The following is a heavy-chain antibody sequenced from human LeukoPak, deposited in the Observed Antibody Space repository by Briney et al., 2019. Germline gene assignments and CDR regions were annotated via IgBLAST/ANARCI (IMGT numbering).Heavy chain of an antibody. Sequence: GASVKVSCKASGYTFTSYGISWVRQAPGQGLEWMGWMNPNSGNTGYAQKFQGRVTMTRNTSIRTAYMELSSLRSEDTAVYYCVSPGVYYDSSGYYPFDYWGQGTLVTVSS. CDR1: GYTFTSYG. V-gene: IGHV1-8*02. CDR3: VSPGVYYDSSGYYPFDY. J-gene: IGHJ4*02. CDR2: MNPNSGNT. D-gene: IGHD3-22*01.